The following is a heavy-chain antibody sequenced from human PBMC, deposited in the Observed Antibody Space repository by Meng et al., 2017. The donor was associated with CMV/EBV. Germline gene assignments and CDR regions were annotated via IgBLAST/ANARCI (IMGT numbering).Heavy chain of an antibody. D-gene: IGHD6-6*01. CDR3: AREDSGSSSITHNWFDT. CDR2: IIPIFGTA. Sequence: QVQLVQSGAEVKKPGSSVKVSCKASGGTFSSYAISWVRQAPGQGLEWMGGIIPIFGTANYAQKFQGRVTITADESTSTAYMELSSLRSEDTAVYYCAREDSGSSSITHNWFDTWGQGTLVTVAS. CDR1: GGTFSSYA. J-gene: IGHJ5*02. V-gene: IGHV1-69*12.